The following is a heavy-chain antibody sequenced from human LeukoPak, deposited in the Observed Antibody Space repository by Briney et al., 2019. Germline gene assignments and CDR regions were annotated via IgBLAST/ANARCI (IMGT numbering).Heavy chain of an antibody. V-gene: IGHV3-48*01. Sequence: GGSLRLSCAVSGFTFSSYSMNWVRQAPGKGLEWASYISGNSNVKNYADSVKGRFTISRDNAKNSLYLRMNSLRAEDTAVYYCARDLPVTREFDYWGQGTLVTVSS. CDR1: GFTFSSYS. CDR2: ISGNSNVK. J-gene: IGHJ4*02. D-gene: IGHD4-17*01. CDR3: ARDLPVTREFDY.